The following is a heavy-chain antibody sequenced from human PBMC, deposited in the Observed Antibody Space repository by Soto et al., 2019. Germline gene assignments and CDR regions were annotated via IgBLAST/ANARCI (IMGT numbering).Heavy chain of an antibody. D-gene: IGHD3-22*01. CDR1: GGSISSYY. J-gene: IGHJ1*01. Sequence: SETLSLTCTVSGGSISSYYWSWIRQPPGKGLEWIGYIYYSGSTNYNPSLKSRVTISVDTSKNQFSLKLSSVTAADTAVYYCALYYDSSGYYYGYFQHWGQGTRVTVS. V-gene: IGHV4-59*08. CDR3: ALYYDSSGYYYGYFQH. CDR2: IYYSGST.